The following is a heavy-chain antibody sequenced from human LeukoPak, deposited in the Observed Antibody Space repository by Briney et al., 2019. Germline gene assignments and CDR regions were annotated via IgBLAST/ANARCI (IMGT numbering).Heavy chain of an antibody. CDR2: FDPEDGET. V-gene: IGHV1-24*01. Sequence: GASVKVSCKVSGYTLTELSMHWVRQAPGKGLGWMGGFDPEDGETIYAQKFQGRVTMTEDTSTDTAYMELSSLRSEDTAVYYCATDGSIGATSRLVWDHQIYYYYYGMDVWGQGTTVTVSS. J-gene: IGHJ6*02. CDR1: GYTLTELS. CDR3: ATDGSIGATSRLVWDHQIYYYYYGMDV. D-gene: IGHD5-12*01.